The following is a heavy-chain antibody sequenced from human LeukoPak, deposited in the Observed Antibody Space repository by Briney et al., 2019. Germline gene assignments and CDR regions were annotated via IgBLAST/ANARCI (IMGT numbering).Heavy chain of an antibody. CDR3: ATWIAAAGFFDP. Sequence: TSETLSLTCTVSGGSISSYYWSWIRQPPGKGLEWIGYIYYSGSTNYNPSLKSRVTISVDTSKNQFSLKLSSVTAADTAVYYCATWIAAAGFFDPWGQGTLVTVSS. CDR1: GGSISSYY. J-gene: IGHJ5*02. D-gene: IGHD6-13*01. CDR2: IYYSGST. V-gene: IGHV4-59*01.